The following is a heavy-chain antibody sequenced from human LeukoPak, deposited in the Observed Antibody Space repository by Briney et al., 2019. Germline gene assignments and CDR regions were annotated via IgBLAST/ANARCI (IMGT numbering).Heavy chain of an antibody. CDR3: ARVKDRIAAAGTGWFDP. V-gene: IGHV4-39*07. D-gene: IGHD6-13*01. J-gene: IGHJ5*02. CDR2: IYYSGST. Sequence: PSETLSLTCTVSGGSISSSNYYWGWIRQPPGKGLEWIGSIYYSGSTYYNPSLKSRVTISVDTSKNQFSLKLSSVTAADTAVYYCARVKDRIAAAGTGWFDPWGQGTLVTVSS. CDR1: GGSISSSNYY.